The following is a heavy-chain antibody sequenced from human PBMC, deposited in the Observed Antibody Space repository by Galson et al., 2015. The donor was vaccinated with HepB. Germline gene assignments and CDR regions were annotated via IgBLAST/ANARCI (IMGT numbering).Heavy chain of an antibody. CDR2: ISAYNGNT. Sequence: SVKVSCKASGYTFTSYGINWVRQAPGQGLKWMGWISAYNGNTNYAQKVQGRVTMTTDTSTSTAYMELRGLRSDDTAVYYCARDRLQYCSSTSCYVSYDYWGQGTLVTVSS. D-gene: IGHD2-2*01. CDR1: GYTFTSYG. CDR3: ARDRLQYCSSTSCYVSYDY. J-gene: IGHJ4*02. V-gene: IGHV1-18*01.